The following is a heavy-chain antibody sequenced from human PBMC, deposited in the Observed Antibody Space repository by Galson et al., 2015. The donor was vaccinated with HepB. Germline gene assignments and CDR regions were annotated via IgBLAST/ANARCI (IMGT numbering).Heavy chain of an antibody. D-gene: IGHD2-21*01. CDR1: GYTFTSYG. V-gene: IGHV1-18*01. CDR2: ISAYNGNT. J-gene: IGHJ4*02. CDR3: ARDLPGPDCGGDCRPDY. Sequence: SVKVSCKASGYTFTSYGISWVRQAPGQGLKWMGWISAYNGNTNYAQKLQGRVTMTTDTSTSTAYMELRSLRSDDTAVYYCARDLPGPDCGGDCRPDYWGQGSLVTVSS.